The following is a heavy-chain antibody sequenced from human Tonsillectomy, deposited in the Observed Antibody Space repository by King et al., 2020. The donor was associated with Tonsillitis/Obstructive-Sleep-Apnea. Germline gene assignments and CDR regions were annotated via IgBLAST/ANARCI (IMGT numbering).Heavy chain of an antibody. Sequence: VQLVESGGGLVQPGGSLRLSCAASGFTFSSYWMSWVRQAPGKGLEWMANIKQDGSEKYYVDYVKGRFTISRDNAKNSLYLQMNSLRAEDTAVYYCARVGYCTGTSCYSSTFDIWGQGTMVTVSS. V-gene: IGHV3-7*01. CDR1: GFTFSSYW. CDR3: ARVGYCTGTSCYSSTFDI. D-gene: IGHD2-2*03. CDR2: IKQDGSEK. J-gene: IGHJ3*02.